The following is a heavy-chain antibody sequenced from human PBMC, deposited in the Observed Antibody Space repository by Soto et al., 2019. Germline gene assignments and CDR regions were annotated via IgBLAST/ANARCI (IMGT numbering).Heavy chain of an antibody. D-gene: IGHD3-22*01. J-gene: IGHJ4*02. CDR2: MNPNSGNT. CDR3: ARVGYYYDSSGYYLSFDY. Sequence: QVQLVQSGAEVKKPGASVKVSCKASGYTFTSYDINWVRQATGQGLEWMGWMNPNSGNTGYAQKFQGRVTMTRNTSISTAYMDLSSLRSEDTAVYYCARVGYYYDSSGYYLSFDYWGQGTLVTVSS. CDR1: GYTFTSYD. V-gene: IGHV1-8*01.